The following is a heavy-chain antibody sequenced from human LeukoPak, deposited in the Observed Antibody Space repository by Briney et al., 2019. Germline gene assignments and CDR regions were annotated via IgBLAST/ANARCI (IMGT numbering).Heavy chain of an antibody. Sequence: SETLSLTCTVSGGSISSSSYYWGWIRQPPGKGLEWIGSIYYSGSTYYNPSLKSRVTISVDTSKNQFSLKLSSVTAADTAVYYCARHANTVVLSPFDYWGQGTLVTVSS. CDR2: IYYSGST. J-gene: IGHJ4*02. CDR3: ARHANTVVLSPFDY. D-gene: IGHD3-22*01. V-gene: IGHV4-39*01. CDR1: GGSISSSSYY.